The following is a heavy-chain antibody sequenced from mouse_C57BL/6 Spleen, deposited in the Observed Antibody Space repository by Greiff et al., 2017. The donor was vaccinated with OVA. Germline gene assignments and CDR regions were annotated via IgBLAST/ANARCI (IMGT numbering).Heavy chain of an antibody. Sequence: VQLQQPGAELVRPGSSVKLSCKASGYTFTSYWMHWVKQRPIQGLEWIGNIDPSDSETHYNQKFKDKATLTVDKSSSTAYMQLSSLTSEDSAVDYCAREGNWDDYAMDYWGQGTSVTVSS. CDR1: GYTFTSYW. CDR3: AREGNWDDYAMDY. J-gene: IGHJ4*01. D-gene: IGHD4-1*01. CDR2: IDPSDSET. V-gene: IGHV1-52*01.